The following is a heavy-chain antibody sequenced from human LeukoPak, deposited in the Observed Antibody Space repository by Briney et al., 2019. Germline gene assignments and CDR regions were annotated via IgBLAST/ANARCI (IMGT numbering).Heavy chain of an antibody. V-gene: IGHV4-59*01. CDR1: GGSISSYY. D-gene: IGHD2-2*01. CDR3: AGLGYCSSTSCYHYYYYYGMDV. CDR2: IYYSGST. Sequence: SETLSLTCTVSGGSISSYYWSWIRQPPGKGLEWTGYIYYSGSTNYNPSLKSRVTISVDTSKNQFSLKLSSVTAADTAVYYCAGLGYCSSTSCYHYYYYYGMDVWGQGTTVTVSS. J-gene: IGHJ6*02.